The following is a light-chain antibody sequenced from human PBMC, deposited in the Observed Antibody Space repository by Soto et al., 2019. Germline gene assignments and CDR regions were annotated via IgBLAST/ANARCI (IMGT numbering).Light chain of an antibody. Sequence: QSALTQPASVSGSPGQSITISCTGTSSDVGSYKYVSWYQQHPGKAPKLMIYEVTSRPSGVSNRFSGSKSGNTASLTISGLQAEDEADYYCSSYTISSTVVFGGGTKLTVL. CDR3: SSYTISSTVV. J-gene: IGLJ2*01. CDR1: SSDVGSYKY. CDR2: EVT. V-gene: IGLV2-14*01.